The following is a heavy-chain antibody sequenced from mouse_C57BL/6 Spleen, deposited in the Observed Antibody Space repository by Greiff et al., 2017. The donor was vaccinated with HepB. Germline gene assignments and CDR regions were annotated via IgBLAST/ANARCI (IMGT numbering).Heavy chain of an antibody. Sequence: DVQLQESGAELVRPGASVKLSCTASGFNIKDDYMHWVKQRPEQGLEWIGWIDPENGDTEYASKFQGKATITADTSSNTAYLQLSSLTSEDTAVYYCHRGWSRDFDVWGTGTTVTVSS. D-gene: IGHD2-3*01. J-gene: IGHJ1*03. V-gene: IGHV14-4*01. CDR3: HRGWSRDFDV. CDR2: IDPENGDT. CDR1: GFNIKDDY.